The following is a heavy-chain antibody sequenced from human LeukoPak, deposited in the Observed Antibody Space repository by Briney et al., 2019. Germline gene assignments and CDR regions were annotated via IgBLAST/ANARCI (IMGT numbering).Heavy chain of an antibody. CDR3: AKRLYGDYASPFDY. CDR1: GFTFSSYG. CDR2: IRYDGSNK. J-gene: IGHJ4*02. D-gene: IGHD4-17*01. Sequence: GGSLRLSCAASGFTFSSYGMHWVRQAPGKGLEWVAFIRYDGSNKYYADSVKGRFTISRDNSKNTLYLQMNSLRAEDTAVYYCAKRLYGDYASPFDYWGQGTLVTVSS. V-gene: IGHV3-30*02.